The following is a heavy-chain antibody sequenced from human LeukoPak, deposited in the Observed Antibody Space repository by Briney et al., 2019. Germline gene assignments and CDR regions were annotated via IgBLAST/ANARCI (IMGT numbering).Heavy chain of an antibody. D-gene: IGHD3-22*01. CDR3: ARGLTSYYDSSGYW. CDR1: EFTFTSYE. Sequence: GGSLRLSCAASEFTFTSYELNWVRQAPGKGLGWVSYISSSGNTISYADSVKGRFAISRDNAKNSLYLQMNSLRAEDTAVYYCARGLTSYYDSSGYWGGQGTLVTVS. CDR2: ISSSGNTI. V-gene: IGHV3-48*03. J-gene: IGHJ4*02.